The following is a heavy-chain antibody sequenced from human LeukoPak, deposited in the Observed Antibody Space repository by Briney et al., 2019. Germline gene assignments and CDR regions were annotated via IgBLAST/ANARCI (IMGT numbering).Heavy chain of an antibody. D-gene: IGHD6-19*01. Sequence: SETLSLTCTVSGGSISSYYWSWIRQPPGKGLEWIGEINHSGSTNYNPSLKSRVTISVDTSKNQFSLKLSSVTAADTAVYYCARGRQWLVRGWFDPWGQGTLVTVSS. J-gene: IGHJ5*02. CDR2: INHSGST. CDR3: ARGRQWLVRGWFDP. V-gene: IGHV4-34*01. CDR1: GGSISSYY.